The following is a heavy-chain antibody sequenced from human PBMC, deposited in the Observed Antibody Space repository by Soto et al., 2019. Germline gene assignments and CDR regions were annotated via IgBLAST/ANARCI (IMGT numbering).Heavy chain of an antibody. CDR2: ISAYNGNT. Sequence: ASVKVSCKASGYTFTSYGISWVRQAPGQGLEWMGWISAYNGNTNYAQKLQGRVTMTTDTSTSTAYMELRSLRSDDTAVYYCARDLLHQGRWLQFSNWFDPWGQVPLVTFSS. CDR1: GYTFTSYG. CDR3: ARDLLHQGRWLQFSNWFDP. D-gene: IGHD5-12*01. J-gene: IGHJ5*02. V-gene: IGHV1-18*01.